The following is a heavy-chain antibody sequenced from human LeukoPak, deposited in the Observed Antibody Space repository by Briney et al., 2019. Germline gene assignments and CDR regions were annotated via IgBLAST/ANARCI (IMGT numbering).Heavy chain of an antibody. CDR2: IRYDGSNK. D-gene: IGHD3-3*01. CDR3: AKDFGDRPLRFLEWLFY. CDR1: GFTFSSYG. Sequence: PGGSLRLSCAASGFTFSSYGMHWVRQAPGKGLEWVAFIRYDGSNKYYADSVKGRFTISRDNSKNTLYLQVNSLRAEDTAVYYCAKDFGDRPLRFLEWLFYWGQGTLVTVSS. J-gene: IGHJ4*02. V-gene: IGHV3-30*02.